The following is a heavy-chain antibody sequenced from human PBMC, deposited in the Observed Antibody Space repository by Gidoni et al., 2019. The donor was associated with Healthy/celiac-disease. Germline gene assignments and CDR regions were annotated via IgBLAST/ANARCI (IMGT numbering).Heavy chain of an antibody. CDR2: IYYSGST. CDR3: ARHQCGGDCYSYGMDV. J-gene: IGHJ6*02. Sequence: QLQLQESGPGLVKPSETLSLTCTVSGCSISSSSYYWGWIRQPPGKGLEWIGSIYYSGSTYYNPSLKSRVTISVDTSKNQFSLKLSSVTAADTAVYYCARHQCGGDCYSYGMDVWGQGTTVTVSS. CDR1: GCSISSSSYY. D-gene: IGHD2-21*01. V-gene: IGHV4-39*01.